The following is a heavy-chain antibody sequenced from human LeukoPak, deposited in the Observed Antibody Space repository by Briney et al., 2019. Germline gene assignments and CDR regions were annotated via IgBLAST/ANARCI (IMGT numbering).Heavy chain of an antibody. CDR3: ARRTYFDI. CDR2: IYYSGST. J-gene: IGHJ2*01. CDR1: GGSISNYY. V-gene: IGHV4-59*08. Sequence: SETLSLTCTVSGGSISNYYWSWVRQPPGKGLEWIGYIYYSGSTTYNPSLKSRVTISVDTSKNQFSLKLSSVTAADTAVYDCARRTYFDISGRGTLGTLSS.